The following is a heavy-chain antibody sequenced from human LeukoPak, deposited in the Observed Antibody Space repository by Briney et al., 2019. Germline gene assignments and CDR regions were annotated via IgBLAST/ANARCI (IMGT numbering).Heavy chain of an antibody. D-gene: IGHD2-21*02. Sequence: SETLSLTCTVSGGSISSYYWSWIRQPPGKGLEWIGYIYYSGSTNYNPSLKSRVTISVDTSKNQFSLKLSSVTAADTAVYYRARKKSGGDWVFDYWGQGTLVTVSS. CDR2: IYYSGST. CDR3: ARKKSGGDWVFDY. V-gene: IGHV4-59*01. J-gene: IGHJ4*02. CDR1: GGSISSYY.